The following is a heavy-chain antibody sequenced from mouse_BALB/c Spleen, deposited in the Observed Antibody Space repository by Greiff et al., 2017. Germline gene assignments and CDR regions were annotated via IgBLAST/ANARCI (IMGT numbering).Heavy chain of an antibody. J-gene: IGHJ2*01. D-gene: IGHD2-13*01. CDR1: GFTFSSYG. CDR2: ISSGGSYT. Sequence: EVMLVESGGDLVKPGGSLKLSCAASGFTFSSYGMSWVRQTPDKRLEWVATISSGGSYTYYPDSVKGRFTISRDNAKNTLYLQMSSLKSEDTAMYYCARVGDYGFDYWGQGTTLTVSS. CDR3: ARVGDYGFDY. V-gene: IGHV5-6*01.